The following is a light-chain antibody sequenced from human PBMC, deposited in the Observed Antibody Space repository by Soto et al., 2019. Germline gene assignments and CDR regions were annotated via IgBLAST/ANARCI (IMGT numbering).Light chain of an antibody. Sequence: EIVLTQSPGTLSLSPGERATLSCRASQSISSSYLAWYQQKPGQAPRLLIYGASSRASGFPNRFSGSGSGTDFTLTISRLEPEDLSVYYCQHYGSSLSITFGQGTRLEIK. J-gene: IGKJ5*01. CDR1: QSISSSY. CDR3: QHYGSSLSIT. CDR2: GAS. V-gene: IGKV3-20*01.